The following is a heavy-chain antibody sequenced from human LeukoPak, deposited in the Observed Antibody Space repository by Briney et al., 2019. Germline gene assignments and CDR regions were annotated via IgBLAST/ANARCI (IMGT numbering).Heavy chain of an antibody. CDR1: GFTFSSYS. Sequence: GGSLRLSCAASGFTFSSYSMNWVRQAPGKGLEWVSYISSSGSSIYYAESVKGRFTISRDNGKNSLYLQMNSLRAEDTAVYYCARWSSGNSYYYYGMDVWGQGTTVTVSS. J-gene: IGHJ6*02. D-gene: IGHD3-22*01. CDR3: ARWSSGNSYYYYGMDV. V-gene: IGHV3-48*04. CDR2: ISSSGSSI.